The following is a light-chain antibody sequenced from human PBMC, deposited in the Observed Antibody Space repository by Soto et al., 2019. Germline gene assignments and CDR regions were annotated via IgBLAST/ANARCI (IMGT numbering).Light chain of an antibody. CDR3: QQYNRYWM. J-gene: IGKJ1*01. CDR1: QSISSW. V-gene: IGKV1-5*01. Sequence: DIQMTQSPSTLSATVGDRVTITCRASQSISSWLAWYQQKPGKAPKLLIYDASSLESGVPSRFSGSGSGTEFTLTISSLQPDDFATYYCQQYNRYWMFGQGTKVEIK. CDR2: DAS.